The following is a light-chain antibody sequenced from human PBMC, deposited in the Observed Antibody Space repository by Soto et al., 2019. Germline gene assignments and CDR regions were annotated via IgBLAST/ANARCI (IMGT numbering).Light chain of an antibody. V-gene: IGLV2-23*01. CDR3: CSYAGGSTYV. CDR2: EGS. Sequence: QSVVTQPASVSGSPGQSITISCTGTSSVVGSYNLVSWYQRHPGKAPKLMIYEGSKRPSGVSNRFSGSKSGNTASLTISGLQAEDEADYFCCSYAGGSTYVFGTGTKVTVL. CDR1: SSVVGSYNL. J-gene: IGLJ1*01.